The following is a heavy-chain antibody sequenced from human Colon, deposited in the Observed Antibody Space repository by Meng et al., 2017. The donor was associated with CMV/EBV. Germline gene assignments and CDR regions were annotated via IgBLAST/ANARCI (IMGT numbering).Heavy chain of an antibody. V-gene: IGHV3-74*01. D-gene: IGHD2/OR15-2a*01. Sequence: GESLKISCAASGFTFHAYWMHWVRQAPGKGLEWVARINTDGASKTYADSVRGRFTISRDNPKDTVFLQMTSLRADDTAIYYCVRDKGDGFNRFHYFDYWAQGTQVTVSS. CDR1: GFTFHAYW. CDR2: INTDGASK. CDR3: VRDKGDGFNRFHYFDY. J-gene: IGHJ4*02.